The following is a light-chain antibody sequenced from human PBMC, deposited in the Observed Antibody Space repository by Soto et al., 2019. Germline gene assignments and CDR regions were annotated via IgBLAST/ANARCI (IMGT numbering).Light chain of an antibody. J-gene: IGKJ1*01. CDR2: GAS. CDR3: QQYNNWLRT. CDR1: QSVSSN. Sequence: EIVLTKSPGTLSLSPGERATLSCRASQSVSSNLAWYQQKPGQAPRLLIYGASTRATGIPARFSGSGSGTEFTLTISSLQSEDFAVYYCQQYNNWLRTFGQGTKVDIK. V-gene: IGKV3-15*01.